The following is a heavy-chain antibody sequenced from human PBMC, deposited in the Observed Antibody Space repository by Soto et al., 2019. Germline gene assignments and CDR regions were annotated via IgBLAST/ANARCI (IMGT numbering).Heavy chain of an antibody. CDR1: GGSISSGDYY. Sequence: QVQLQESGPGLVKPSQTLSLTCTVSGGSISSGDYYWSWIRQPPGKGLEWIGYLYYSGSTYYNPSLKSRVTISVDTSKNQFSLKLSSVTAADTAVYYCARDRGLFNYYYYGMDVWGQGTTVTVSS. CDR3: ARDRGLFNYYYYGMDV. CDR2: LYYSGST. J-gene: IGHJ6*02. V-gene: IGHV4-30-4*01. D-gene: IGHD2-21*01.